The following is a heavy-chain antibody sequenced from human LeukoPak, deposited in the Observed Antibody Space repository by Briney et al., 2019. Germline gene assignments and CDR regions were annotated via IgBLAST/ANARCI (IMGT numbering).Heavy chain of an antibody. CDR3: ARYYYDSSGYYYTSRFDY. CDR1: GFTFSDYY. Sequence: GGSLRLSCAASGFTFSDYYMSWIRQAPGKGLEWVSYISSSGSTIYYADSVKGRFTISRDDAKNSLYLQMNSLRAEDTAVYYCARYYYDSSGYYYTSRFDYRGQGTLVTVSS. V-gene: IGHV3-11*01. J-gene: IGHJ4*02. D-gene: IGHD3-22*01. CDR2: ISSSGSTI.